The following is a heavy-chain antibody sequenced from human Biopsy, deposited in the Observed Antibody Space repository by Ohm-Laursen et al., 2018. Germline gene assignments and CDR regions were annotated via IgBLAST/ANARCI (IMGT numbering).Heavy chain of an antibody. CDR1: GGSISGYH. CDR3: AHKEGIHFDWLSRRGFDP. CDR2: IYWNNDR. D-gene: IGHD3-9*01. V-gene: IGHV2-5*08. Sequence: TLSLTCTVSGGSISGYHWSWIRKSPGKGLEWLAIIYWNNDRRYNPSLRSRLTITKDTSKNQVVLTMTNMDPVDTATYYCAHKEGIHFDWLSRRGFDPFGQGILVTVSS. J-gene: IGHJ5*02.